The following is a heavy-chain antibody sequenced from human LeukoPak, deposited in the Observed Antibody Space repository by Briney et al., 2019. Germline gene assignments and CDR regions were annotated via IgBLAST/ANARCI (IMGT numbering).Heavy chain of an antibody. Sequence: SETLSLTCTVSGGSISSYYWSWIRQPPGKGLEWTGYIYYSGSTNYNPSLKSRVTISVDTSKNQFSLKLSSVTAADTAVYYCAYGGIYDSSGYSSWGQGTLVTVSS. J-gene: IGHJ4*02. CDR3: AYGGIYDSSGYSS. V-gene: IGHV4-59*01. CDR2: IYYSGST. D-gene: IGHD3-22*01. CDR1: GGSISSYY.